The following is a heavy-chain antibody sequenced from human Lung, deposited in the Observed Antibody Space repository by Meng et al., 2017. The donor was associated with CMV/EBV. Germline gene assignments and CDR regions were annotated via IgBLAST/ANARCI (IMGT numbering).Heavy chain of an antibody. CDR3: ARGAYYFDTSGLFDY. CDR2: INHSGDT. V-gene: IGHV4-34*01. J-gene: IGHJ4*02. Sequence: SXTXSLXCAVYGGYFSGYYWSWIRQPPGEGLEWIGEINHSGDTNYNPSLKSRVTISVDTSKNQFSLKLSSVTAADTAVYYCARGAYYFDTSGLFDYWGRGTLVTVSS. D-gene: IGHD3-22*01. CDR1: GGYFSGYY.